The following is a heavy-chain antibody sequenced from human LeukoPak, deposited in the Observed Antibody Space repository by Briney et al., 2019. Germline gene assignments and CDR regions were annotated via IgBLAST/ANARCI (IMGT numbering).Heavy chain of an antibody. CDR1: GGTFSSYA. V-gene: IGHV1-69*05. Sequence: GASVKVSCKXSGGTFSSYAISWVRQAPGQGLEWMGRIIPIFGTANYSQKFQGRVTITTDESTSTAYMELSSLRSEGTAVYYCAGSYSSSWSSYYYYYYMDVWGKGTTVTVSS. CDR2: IIPIFGTA. D-gene: IGHD6-13*01. CDR3: AGSYSSSWSSYYYYYYMDV. J-gene: IGHJ6*03.